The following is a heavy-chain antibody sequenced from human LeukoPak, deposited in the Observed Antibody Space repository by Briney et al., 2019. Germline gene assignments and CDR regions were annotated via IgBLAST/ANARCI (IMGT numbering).Heavy chain of an antibody. Sequence: GGSLRLSCAASGFTFSSYGMHWVRQAPGKGLEWVAVISYDGSNKYYADSVKGRFTISRDNSKNTLYLQMNSLRAEDTAVYYCARDIPHYYYGMDVWGQGTTVTVSS. CDR1: GFTFSSYG. CDR3: ARDIPHYYYGMDV. CDR2: ISYDGSNK. V-gene: IGHV3-33*08. J-gene: IGHJ6*02.